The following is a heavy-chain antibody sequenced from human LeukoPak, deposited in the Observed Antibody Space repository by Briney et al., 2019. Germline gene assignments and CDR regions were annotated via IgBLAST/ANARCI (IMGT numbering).Heavy chain of an antibody. CDR3: ARVGRWEQAFDP. V-gene: IGHV1-69*10. CDR2: IIPIFGIA. CDR1: GGTFCRYA. D-gene: IGHD1-26*01. J-gene: IGHJ5*02. Sequence: VKVSCKAFGGTFCRYAISWVRQAPGHGREWMGRIIPIFGIAHNPQKFQGRVTITTDKSTSTAYMEMSSLRSEDTAVYYCARVGRWEQAFDPWGQGTLVTVSS.